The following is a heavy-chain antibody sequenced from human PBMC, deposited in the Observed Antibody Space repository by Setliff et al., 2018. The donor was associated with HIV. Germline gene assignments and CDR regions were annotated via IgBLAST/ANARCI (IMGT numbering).Heavy chain of an antibody. V-gene: IGHV4-38-2*01. CDR1: GYSISSGYY. CDR3: ASLFYYNRIDY. CDR2: IYHSGST. D-gene: IGHD2-21*01. J-gene: IGHJ4*02. Sequence: PSETLSLTCAVSGYSISSGYYWGWIRQPPGKGLEWIGSIYHSGSTYYNPSLKSRVTMSVDTSKNQFSLKLSSVTAADTAVYYCASLFYYNRIDYWGQGTLVTVSS.